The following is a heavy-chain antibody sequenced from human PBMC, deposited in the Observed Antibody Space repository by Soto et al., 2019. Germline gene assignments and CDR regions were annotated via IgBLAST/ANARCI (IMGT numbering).Heavy chain of an antibody. D-gene: IGHD3-10*01. V-gene: IGHV4-31*03. CDR2: ISHSGNT. CDR1: GGSISSGAYY. CDR3: ARDRRVRAGIPSTCFFDY. J-gene: IGHJ4*02. Sequence: PSDTLSLTCTVSGGSISSGAYYWNWIRQHPGKGLEWIGYISHSGNTYYNPSLKSRVTISVGTSKTHFSLRLSSVTAADTAVYYCARDRRVRAGIPSTCFFDYWGKGNPVSVSS.